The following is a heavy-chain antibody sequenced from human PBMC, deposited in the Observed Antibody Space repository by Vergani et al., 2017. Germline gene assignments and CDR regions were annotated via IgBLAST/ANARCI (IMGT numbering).Heavy chain of an antibody. V-gene: IGHV3-30*04. D-gene: IGHD1-26*01. CDR2: ISYDGSNK. J-gene: IGHJ3*02. CDR3: ARYTGNAGVILDAFDI. Sequence: QVQLVESGGGVVQPGRSLRLSCAASGFTFSSYAMHWVRQAPGKGLEWVAVISYDGSNKYYADSVKGRFTISRDNSKNTLYLQMNSLRAEDTAVYYCARYTGNAGVILDAFDIWGQGTMVTVSS. CDR1: GFTFSSYA.